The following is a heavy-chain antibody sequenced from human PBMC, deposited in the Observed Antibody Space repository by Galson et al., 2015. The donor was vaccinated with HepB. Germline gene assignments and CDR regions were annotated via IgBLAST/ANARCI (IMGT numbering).Heavy chain of an antibody. Sequence: SLRLSCAASGFTFSSYAMSWVRQAPGKGLEWVSAISGSGGSTYYADSVKGRFTISRDNSKNTLYLQMNSLRAEDTAVYYCAKGGCGYSYGPDYWGQGTLVTVSS. J-gene: IGHJ4*02. CDR3: AKGGCGYSYGPDY. V-gene: IGHV3-23*01. D-gene: IGHD5-18*01. CDR1: GFTFSSYA. CDR2: ISGSGGST.